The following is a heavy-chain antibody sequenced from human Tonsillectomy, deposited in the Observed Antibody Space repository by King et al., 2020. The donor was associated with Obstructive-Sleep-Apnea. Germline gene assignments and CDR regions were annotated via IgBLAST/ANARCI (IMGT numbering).Heavy chain of an antibody. CDR3: AKARSGCSSTSCSVDY. CDR2: LRYDGRNK. J-gene: IGHJ4*02. Sequence: VQLVESGGGVVQPGRSRRLFCVASGFIFRSYGNHWVRHAPGMGLEWGACLRYDGRNKYYADSVKGRITISRDNSKNTLFLQMNSLRAEDTSVDYCAKARSGCSSTSCSVDYWGQGTLVTVSS. D-gene: IGHD2-2*01. V-gene: IGHV3-30*02. CDR1: GFIFRSYG.